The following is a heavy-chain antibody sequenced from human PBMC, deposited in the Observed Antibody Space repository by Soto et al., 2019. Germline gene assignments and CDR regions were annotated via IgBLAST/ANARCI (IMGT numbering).Heavy chain of an antibody. V-gene: IGHV3-30*04. Sequence: GGSLRLSCAASGFTFSSYAMHWVRQAPGKGLEWVAVISYDGSNKYYADSVKGRFTISRDNSKNTLYLQMNSLRAEDTAVYYCARDKGFGWYFDLWGRGTLVTVSS. CDR2: ISYDGSNK. CDR1: GFTFSSYA. J-gene: IGHJ2*01. D-gene: IGHD3-16*01. CDR3: ARDKGFGWYFDL.